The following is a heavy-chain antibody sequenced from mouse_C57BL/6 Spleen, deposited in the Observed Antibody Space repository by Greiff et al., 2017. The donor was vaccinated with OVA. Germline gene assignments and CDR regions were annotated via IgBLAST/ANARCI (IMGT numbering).Heavy chain of an antibody. CDR1: GYTFTDYY. D-gene: IGHD2-5*01. J-gene: IGHJ1*03. CDR2: INPNNGGT. CDR3: ASGYYSNLWYFDV. V-gene: IGHV1-26*01. Sequence: EVKLQQSGPELVKPGASVKISCKASGYTFTDYYMNWVKQSHGKSLEWIGDINPNNGGTSYNQKFKGKATLTVDKSSSTAYMELRSLTSEDSAVYYCASGYYSNLWYFDVWGTGTTVTVSS.